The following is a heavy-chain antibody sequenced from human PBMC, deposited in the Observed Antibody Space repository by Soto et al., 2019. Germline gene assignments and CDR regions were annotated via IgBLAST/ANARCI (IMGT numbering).Heavy chain of an antibody. CDR3: ARSQGSSTSLEIYYYYYYGIDG. D-gene: IGHD2-2*01. Sequence: QVQLVQSGAEVKKPGSSVKVSCKASGGTFSSYAISWVRQAPGQGLEWMGGIIPISGTTNYAQKFQGRVTITADGSTSTAYMGLSRLRSEDTGVYYCARSQGSSTSLEIYYYYYYGIDGWGQGTTVTVSS. V-gene: IGHV1-69*01. CDR1: GGTFSSYA. CDR2: IIPISGTT. J-gene: IGHJ6*02.